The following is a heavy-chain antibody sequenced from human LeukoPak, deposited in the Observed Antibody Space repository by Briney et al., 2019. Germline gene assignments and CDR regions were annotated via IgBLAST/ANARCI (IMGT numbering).Heavy chain of an antibody. CDR3: ARGGAGIDY. J-gene: IGHJ4*02. CDR2: IKQDGSEK. D-gene: IGHD6-19*01. Sequence: GGSLRLSCAASGFTFSSYWMTWVRQAPGKGLEWVANIKQDGSEKYYVDSVKGRFTISRDNAKNSLYLQMNSLRADDTAMYYCARGGAGIDYWGQGTLATVSS. CDR1: GFTFSSYW. V-gene: IGHV3-7*05.